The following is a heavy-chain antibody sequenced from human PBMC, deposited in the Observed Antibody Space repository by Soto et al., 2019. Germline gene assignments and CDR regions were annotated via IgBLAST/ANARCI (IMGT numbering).Heavy chain of an antibody. CDR1: GGSISSSSYY. CDR3: AKYYYGSGSYYTPVDY. D-gene: IGHD3-10*01. CDR2: IYYSGST. Sequence: SETLSLTCTVSGGSISSSSYYWGWIRQPPGKGLEWIGSIYYSGSTYYNPSLKSRVTISVDTSKNQFSLKLSSVTAADTAVYYCAKYYYGSGSYYTPVDYWGQGPWSPSPQ. J-gene: IGHJ4*02. V-gene: IGHV4-39*01.